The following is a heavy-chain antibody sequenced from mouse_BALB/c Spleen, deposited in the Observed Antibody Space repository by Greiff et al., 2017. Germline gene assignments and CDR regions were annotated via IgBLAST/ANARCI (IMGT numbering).Heavy chain of an antibody. J-gene: IGHJ4*01. CDR2: ISSGSSTI. V-gene: IGHV5-17*02. CDR3: ARSVRSAMDY. D-gene: IGHD1-1*01. Sequence: EVMLVESGGGLVQPGGSRKLSCAASGFTFSSFGMHWVRQAPEKGLEWVAYISSGSSTIYYADTVKGRFTISRDNPKNTLFLQMTSLRSEDTAMYYCARSVRSAMDYWGQGTSVTVSS. CDR1: GFTFSSFG.